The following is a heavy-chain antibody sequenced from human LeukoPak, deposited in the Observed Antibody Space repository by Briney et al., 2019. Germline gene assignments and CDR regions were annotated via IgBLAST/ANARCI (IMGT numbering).Heavy chain of an antibody. V-gene: IGHV4-38-2*01. CDR3: ARSVAGSFY. Sequence: SETLSLTCAVSGYSISSGYYWGWIRQPPGEGLEWIGSIYHSGSTYYNPSLKSRVTISVDTSKNQFSLKLSSVTAADTAVYYCARSVAGSFYWGQGTLVTVPS. CDR1: GYSISSGYY. J-gene: IGHJ4*02. D-gene: IGHD6-19*01. CDR2: IYHSGST.